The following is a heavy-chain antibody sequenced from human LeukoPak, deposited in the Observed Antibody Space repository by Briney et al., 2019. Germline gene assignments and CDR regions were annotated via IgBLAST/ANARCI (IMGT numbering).Heavy chain of an antibody. CDR2: IIPIFGTA. D-gene: IGHD5-18*01. CDR1: GGTFSSYA. J-gene: IGHJ6*03. Sequence: SVKVSCKASGGTFSSYAISWVRQAPGQGLERMGGIIPIFGTANYAQKLQGRVTITTDESTSTAYMELSSLRSEDTAVYYCARGGGTAMDSWGYYYYMDVWGKGTTVTVSS. CDR3: ARGGGTAMDSWGYYYYMDV. V-gene: IGHV1-69*05.